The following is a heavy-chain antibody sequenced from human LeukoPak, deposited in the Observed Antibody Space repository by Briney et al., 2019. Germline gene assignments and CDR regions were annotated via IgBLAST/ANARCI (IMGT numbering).Heavy chain of an antibody. CDR1: GFTFSSYW. D-gene: IGHD3-10*01. V-gene: IGHV3-74*01. Sequence: GGSLRLSCAASGFTFSSYWMHWVRQAPGKGLVWVSRINSDGSSTSYADSVKGRFTISRDNAKNTLYLQMNSLRAEDTAVYYCARSARGPHYYYYYMDVWGKGTTVTVSS. CDR3: ARSARGPHYYYYYMDV. J-gene: IGHJ6*03. CDR2: INSDGSST.